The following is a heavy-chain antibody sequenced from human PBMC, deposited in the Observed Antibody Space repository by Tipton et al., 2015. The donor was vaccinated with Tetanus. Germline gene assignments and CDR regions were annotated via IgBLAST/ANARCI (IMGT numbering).Heavy chain of an antibody. CDR2: IYYRGSI. J-gene: IGHJ4*02. CDR1: GISIGSANYY. CDR3: ARANNEFPKKGPFDS. Sequence: TLSLTCAVSGISIGSANYYWSWIRHHPRKGLEWIGYIYYRGSIHYNPSLQSRVFIPLDTSANQFSLKLTSVTAADTAVYYCARANNEFPKKGPFDSWAQGSLVIVSS. D-gene: IGHD1-1*01. V-gene: IGHV4-31*11.